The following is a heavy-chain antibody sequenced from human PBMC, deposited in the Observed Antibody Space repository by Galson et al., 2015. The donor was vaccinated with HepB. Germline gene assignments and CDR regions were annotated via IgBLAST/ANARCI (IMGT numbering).Heavy chain of an antibody. CDR1: GYTFTTNY. Sequence: SVKVSCKASGYTFTTNYMHWGRQAPGQGLEWVGIINPDVAGTTYAQKFQGRVTMARDTSTSTVYMELSSLGSEDTAVYYCAREIAVNRTKFGNYFDWWGQGTLVTVSS. D-gene: IGHD6-19*01. J-gene: IGHJ4*02. CDR2: INPDVAGT. CDR3: AREIAVNRTKFGNYFDW. V-gene: IGHV1-46*03.